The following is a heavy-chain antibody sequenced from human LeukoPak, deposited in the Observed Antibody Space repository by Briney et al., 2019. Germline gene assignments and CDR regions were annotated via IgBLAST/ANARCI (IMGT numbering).Heavy chain of an antibody. CDR1: GFTFSSYW. CDR2: IKQDGSEK. CDR3: AREGYDISILFDY. V-gene: IGHV3-7*03. Sequence: GGSLRLSCAASGFTFSSYWMSWVRQAPGKGLEWVANIKQDGSEKYYVDSVKGRFTISRDNAKNSLCLQMNSLRAEDTAVYYCAREGYDISILFDYWGQGTLVTVSS. D-gene: IGHD3-9*01. J-gene: IGHJ4*02.